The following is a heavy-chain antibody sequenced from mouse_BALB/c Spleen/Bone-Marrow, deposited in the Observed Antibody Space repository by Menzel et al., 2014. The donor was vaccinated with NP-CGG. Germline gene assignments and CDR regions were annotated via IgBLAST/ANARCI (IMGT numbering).Heavy chain of an antibody. Sequence: QLQQSGPELVKPGASVKMSCKASGYTFTNYVMHWVKQKPGQGLEWIGYINPYNDGTKYNEKFKGKATLTSDKSSSTAYMDLSSLTSEDSAVYYCARVYYGYDGTSSWFAYWGQWSLVTVSA. V-gene: IGHV1-14*01. J-gene: IGHJ3*01. CDR2: INPYNDGT. CDR1: GYTFTNYV. D-gene: IGHD2-2*01. CDR3: ARVYYGYDGTSSWFAY.